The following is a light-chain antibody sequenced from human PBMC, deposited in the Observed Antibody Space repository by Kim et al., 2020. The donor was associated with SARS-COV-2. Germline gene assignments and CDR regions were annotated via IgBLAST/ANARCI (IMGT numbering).Light chain of an antibody. CDR2: DVS. CDR3: CSYAGSYSWV. J-gene: IGLJ3*02. Sequence: QSALTQPRSVSGSPGQSVTISCTGTSSDVGGYNYVSWYQQHPGKAPKLMIYDVSKRPSEVPDRFSGSKSGNTASLTISGLQAEDEADYHCCSYAGSYSWVFGEGTKVTVL. V-gene: IGLV2-11*01. CDR1: SSDVGGYNY.